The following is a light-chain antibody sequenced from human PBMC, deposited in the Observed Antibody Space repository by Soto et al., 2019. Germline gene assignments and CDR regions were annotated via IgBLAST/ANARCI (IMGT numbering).Light chain of an antibody. Sequence: LTQPASVSGSPGQSITISCTGTSSDVGSYNLVSWYQQHPGKAPKLVIYEVSKRPSGVSNRFSGSKSGNTASLTISGLQVEDEVDYSCCSYAGSSSYVFGTGTKVTVL. V-gene: IGLV2-23*02. CDR3: CSYAGSSSYV. CDR1: SSDVGSYNL. J-gene: IGLJ1*01. CDR2: EVS.